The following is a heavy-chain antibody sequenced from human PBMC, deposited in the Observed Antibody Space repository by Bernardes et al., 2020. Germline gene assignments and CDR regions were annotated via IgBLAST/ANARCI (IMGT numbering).Heavy chain of an antibody. CDR2: INWNGGST. D-gene: IGHD2-15*01. Sequence: GGSLRLSCAASGFTIDDYGMSWVRQAPGKGLEWVSGINWNGGSTGYADSVKGQFTISRDNAKNSLYLQMNSLRAEDTALYHCARERGYCSGNSCYSDYWGQGTLVTVSS. CDR3: ARERGYCSGNSCYSDY. J-gene: IGHJ4*02. CDR1: GFTIDDYG. V-gene: IGHV3-20*01.